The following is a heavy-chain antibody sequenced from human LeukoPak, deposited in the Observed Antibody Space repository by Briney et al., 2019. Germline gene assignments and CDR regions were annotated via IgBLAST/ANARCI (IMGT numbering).Heavy chain of an antibody. CDR3: ARVEGDSSGYYYVKY. CDR1: GGSISSSNW. Sequence: SETLSLTCTVSGGSISSSNWWSWVRQPPGKGLEWIGEIYHSGSTNYNPSLKSRVTISVDTSKNQFSLKLSSVTAADTAVYYCARVEGDSSGYYYVKYWGQGTLVTVSS. CDR2: IYHSGST. D-gene: IGHD3-22*01. V-gene: IGHV4-4*02. J-gene: IGHJ4*02.